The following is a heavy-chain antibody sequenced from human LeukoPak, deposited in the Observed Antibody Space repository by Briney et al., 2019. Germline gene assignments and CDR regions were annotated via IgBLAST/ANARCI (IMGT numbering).Heavy chain of an antibody. V-gene: IGHV3-33*01. D-gene: IGHD1/OR15-1a*01. CDR2: IWYDGSNK. J-gene: IGHJ4*02. CDR1: GFTFSSYG. Sequence: GRSLRLSCAASGFTFSSYGMHWVRQAPGKGLEWVAVIWYDGSNKYYADSVKGRFTISRDNSKNTLYLQMNSLRAEDTAVYYCAGANPGTVDYWGQGTLVTVSS. CDR3: AGANPGTVDY.